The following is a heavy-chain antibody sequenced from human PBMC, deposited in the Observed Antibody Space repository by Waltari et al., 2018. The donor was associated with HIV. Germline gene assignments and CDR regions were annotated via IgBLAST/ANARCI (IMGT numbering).Heavy chain of an antibody. CDR3: ARGRGTYYFDS. Sequence: QVQLVQSGAEVKKPGASVKVSCKASGYSFTTYSIIWVRQAPGQGLEWMGWISTNSGNTNYAQKIQDRVSMTTDISTTTSFLELRSLRSDDTAVYYCARGRGTYYFDSWGQGTLVTVSS. CDR1: GYSFTTYS. CDR2: ISTNSGNT. J-gene: IGHJ4*02. V-gene: IGHV1-18*01.